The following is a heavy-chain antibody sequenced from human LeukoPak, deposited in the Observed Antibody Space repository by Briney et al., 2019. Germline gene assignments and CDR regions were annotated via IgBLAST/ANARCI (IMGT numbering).Heavy chain of an antibody. CDR2: IIPIFGTA. V-gene: IGHV1-69*05. Sequence: GASVKVSCKASGGTFSSYAISWVRQAPGQGLEWMGGIIPIFGTANYAQKFQGRVTITTDESTSTAYMELSSLRSEDTAVYYCARLYCTNGVCSVFWFDPWGQGTLVTVSS. D-gene: IGHD2-8*01. J-gene: IGHJ5*02. CDR1: GGTFSSYA. CDR3: ARLYCTNGVCSVFWFDP.